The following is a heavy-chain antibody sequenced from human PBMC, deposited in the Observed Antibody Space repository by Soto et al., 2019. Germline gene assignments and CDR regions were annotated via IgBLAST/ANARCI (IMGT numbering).Heavy chain of an antibody. V-gene: IGHV3-11*05. CDR1: GFTFSDYY. D-gene: IGHD3-16*01. J-gene: IGHJ4*02. CDR3: SREQYVFDY. CDR2: ISPSSTYT. Sequence: QVQLVESGGGLVKPGGSLRLSCAASGFTFSDYYMSWLRQAPGKGLEWVSYISPSSTYTNYTDSVKGRFTISRDNAKNSLYLQMNSLRVEDTAVYYCSREQYVFDYWGQGTLVTVSS.